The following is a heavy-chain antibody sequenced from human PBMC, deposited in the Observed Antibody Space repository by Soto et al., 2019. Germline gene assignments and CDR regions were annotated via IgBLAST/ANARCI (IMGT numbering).Heavy chain of an antibody. CDR1: GGTFSSYA. CDR3: ARDSSSWYGGLYYYGMDV. J-gene: IGHJ6*02. V-gene: IGHV1-69*01. CDR2: IIPIFGTA. Sequence: QVQLVQSGAEVKKPGSSVKVSCKASGGTFSSYAISWVRQAPGQGLEWMGGIIPIFGTANYAQKFQGRVTITADDSTSTAYMELSSLRSEDTAVYYCARDSSSWYGGLYYYGMDVWGQGTTVTVSS. D-gene: IGHD6-13*01.